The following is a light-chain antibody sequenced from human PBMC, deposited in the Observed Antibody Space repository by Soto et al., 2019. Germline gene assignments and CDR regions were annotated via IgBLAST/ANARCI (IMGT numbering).Light chain of an antibody. V-gene: IGLV2-14*01. CDR2: DVS. J-gene: IGLJ1*01. Sequence: QSVLTQPASVSASPGQSITISCTGTSSDLGDYDFVSWYQQLPGQAPKLIIYDVSDRPSRISNRFSGSKSGTTASLTISGLQAEDEADYFCSSYRSSSNSYVFGTGTK. CDR3: SSYRSSSNSYV. CDR1: SSDLGDYDF.